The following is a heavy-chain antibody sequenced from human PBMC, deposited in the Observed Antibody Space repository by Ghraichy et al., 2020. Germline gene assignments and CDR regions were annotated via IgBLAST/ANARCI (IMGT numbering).Heavy chain of an antibody. J-gene: IGHJ6*02. Sequence: GGSLRLSCAASGFTFNTAWMSWVRQAPGKGLVWLSRIRSRTDGGTIDYAAPVKGRFTISRDDSKNTLYLQMNGLKTEDTAVYFCTRAVRKNYYYYYVMDVWGQGTTVTVSS. CDR2: IRSRTDGGTI. V-gene: IGHV3-15*01. CDR1: GFTFNTAW. D-gene: IGHD3-10*01. CDR3: TRAVRKNYYYYYVMDV.